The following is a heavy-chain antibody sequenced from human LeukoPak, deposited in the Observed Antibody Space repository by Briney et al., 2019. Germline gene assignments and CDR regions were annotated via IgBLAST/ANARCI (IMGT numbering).Heavy chain of an antibody. J-gene: IGHJ4*02. CDR3: ARGEEHGSGTVHFDY. CDR1: GGSISSSNW. Sequence: SGTLSLTCAVSGGSISSSNWRSWVRQPPGKGLEWIGEIYHGGSTNYNPSLKSRVTMSVDKSKNQFSLELSSVTAADTAVYYCARGEEHGSGTVHFDYWGQGILVTVSS. CDR2: IYHGGST. D-gene: IGHD3-10*01. V-gene: IGHV4-4*02.